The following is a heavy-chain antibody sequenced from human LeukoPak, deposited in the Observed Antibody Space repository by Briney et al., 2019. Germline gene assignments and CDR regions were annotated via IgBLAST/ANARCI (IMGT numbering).Heavy chain of an antibody. D-gene: IGHD3-22*01. V-gene: IGHV4-39*07. CDR1: GGSVSSSHY. J-gene: IGHJ3*01. CDR2: IYYGGST. CDR3: AKSTYYYDTFVNAFDL. Sequence: PPETLSLTCTVSGGSVSSSHYWGWIRQPPGKGLEWIGSIYYGGSTYYNASLRSRVTTSVDTSKNQFSLKLSSVTAADTAVYYCAKSTYYYDTFVNAFDLWGQGTVVTVSS.